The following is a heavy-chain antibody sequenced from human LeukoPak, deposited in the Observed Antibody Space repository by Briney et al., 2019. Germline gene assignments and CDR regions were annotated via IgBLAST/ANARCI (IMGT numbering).Heavy chain of an antibody. J-gene: IGHJ4*02. CDR2: INTDGSST. CDR1: GFTFSSYW. CDR3: ATSSDD. V-gene: IGHV3-74*01. Sequence: SGGSLRLSCAASGFTFSSYWMHWVRQAPGKGLVWVSLINTDGSSTNYADSVKGRFTISRDNSKDTLYLQMNSLRAEDTAVYYCATSSDDWGQGTLVTVSS. D-gene: IGHD2-2*01.